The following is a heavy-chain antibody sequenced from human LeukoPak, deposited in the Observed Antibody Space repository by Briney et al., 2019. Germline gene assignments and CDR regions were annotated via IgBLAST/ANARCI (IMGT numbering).Heavy chain of an antibody. CDR3: ARAASVRGWYVAY. J-gene: IGHJ4*02. CDR1: GGSFSGYY. D-gene: IGHD6-19*01. CDR2: INHSGST. Sequence: SETLSLTCAVYGGSFSGYYWCWIRQPPGKGLEWVGEINHSGSTNYNPSLKSRVTISVDTSKNQFSLKLSSVTAADTAVYYCARAASVRGWYVAYWGQGTMVTVSS. V-gene: IGHV4-34*01.